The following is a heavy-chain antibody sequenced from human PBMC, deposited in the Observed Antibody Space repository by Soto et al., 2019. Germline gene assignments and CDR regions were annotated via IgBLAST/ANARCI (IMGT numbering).Heavy chain of an antibody. Sequence: QVQLVESGGGLVKPGGSLRLSCAASGFTFSDYYMSWIRQAPGKGLEWVSYISSSSSYTNYADSVKGRFTISRDNAKNSLYLQMNSLRAEDTAVYYCARDQGEQWLVLGGNWFDPWGQGTLVTVSS. CDR1: GFTFSDYY. V-gene: IGHV3-11*06. D-gene: IGHD6-19*01. CDR3: ARDQGEQWLVLGGNWFDP. CDR2: ISSSSSYT. J-gene: IGHJ5*02.